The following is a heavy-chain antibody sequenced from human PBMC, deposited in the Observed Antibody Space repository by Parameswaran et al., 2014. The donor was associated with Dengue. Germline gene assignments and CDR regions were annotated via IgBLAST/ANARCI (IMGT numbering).Heavy chain of an antibody. V-gene: IGHV4-34*01. Sequence: IRQPPGKGLEWIGEINHSGSTNYNPSLKSRVTISVDTSKNQFSLKLSSVTAADTAVYYCARGVATAYSSGWYYYYYYYMDVWGKGTTVTVSS. CDR3: ARGVATAYSSGWYYYYYYYMDV. D-gene: IGHD6-19*01. J-gene: IGHJ6*03. CDR2: INHSGST.